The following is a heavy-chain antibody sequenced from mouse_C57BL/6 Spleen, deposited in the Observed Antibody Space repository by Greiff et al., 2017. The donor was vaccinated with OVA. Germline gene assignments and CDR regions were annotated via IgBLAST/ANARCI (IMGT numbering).Heavy chain of an antibody. D-gene: IGHD1-1*01. CDR2: IDPSDSYT. CDR1: GYTFTSYW. Sequence: QVQLQQSGAELVMPGASVKLSCKASGYTFTSYWMHWVKQRPGQGLEWIGEIDPSDSYTNYNQKFKGKSTLTVDKSSSTAYMQLSSLTSEDSAVYYCARKTTTVVALDYWGQGTTLTVSS. J-gene: IGHJ2*01. V-gene: IGHV1-69*01. CDR3: ARKTTTVVALDY.